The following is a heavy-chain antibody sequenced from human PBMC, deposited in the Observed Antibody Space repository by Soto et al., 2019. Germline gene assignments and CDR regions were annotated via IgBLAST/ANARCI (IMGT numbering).Heavy chain of an antibody. Sequence: QVQLVESGGGVVQPGRSLRVSCAASGFTFSSYGMHWVRQAPGKGLEWVAVISYDGSNRYYADSVKGRFTISRDNSKNTLYLQMNSLRTEDTAVYYCAKSALRGAVAALGYWGQGTLVTVSS. CDR3: AKSALRGAVAALGY. D-gene: IGHD6-19*01. CDR2: ISYDGSNR. J-gene: IGHJ4*02. CDR1: GFTFSSYG. V-gene: IGHV3-30*18.